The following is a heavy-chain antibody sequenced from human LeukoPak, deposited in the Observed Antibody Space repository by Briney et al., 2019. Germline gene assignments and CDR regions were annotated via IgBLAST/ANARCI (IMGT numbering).Heavy chain of an antibody. Sequence: SETLSLTCTVSGGSISSYYWSWIRQPAGKGLEWIGRIYTSGSTNYNPSLKSRVTISVDKSKNQFSLKLSSVTAADTAVYYCARDLSSYDYYYYYMDVWGKGTTVTVSS. CDR3: ARDLSSYDYYYYYMDV. D-gene: IGHD5-12*01. CDR1: GGSISSYY. V-gene: IGHV4-4*07. CDR2: IYTSGST. J-gene: IGHJ6*03.